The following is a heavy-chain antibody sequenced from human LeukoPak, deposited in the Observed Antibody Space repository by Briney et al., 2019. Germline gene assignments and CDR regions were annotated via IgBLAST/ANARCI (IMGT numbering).Heavy chain of an antibody. CDR1: GFTFSSYG. J-gene: IGHJ4*02. CDR2: ISYDGSNK. CDR3: AKGEIAVAEY. V-gene: IGHV3-30*18. Sequence: GGPLRLSCAASGFTFSSYGMHWVRQAPGKGLEWVAVISYDGSNKYYADSVKGRFTISRDNSKNTLYLQMNSLRAEDTAVYYCAKGEIAVAEYWGQGTLVTVSS. D-gene: IGHD6-19*01.